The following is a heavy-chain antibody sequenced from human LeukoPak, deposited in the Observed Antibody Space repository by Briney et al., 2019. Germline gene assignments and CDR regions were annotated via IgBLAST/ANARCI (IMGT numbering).Heavy chain of an antibody. CDR2: ISYDGSNK. CDR1: GFTFSSYA. Sequence: GGSLRLSCAASGFTFSSYAMHWVRQAPGKGLEWVAVISYDGSNKYYADSVKGRFTISRDNSKNTLYLQINSLRAEDTAVYYCAKSYSSGYHRWGQGTLVTVSS. J-gene: IGHJ4*02. V-gene: IGHV3-30*04. CDR3: AKSYSSGYHR. D-gene: IGHD3-22*01.